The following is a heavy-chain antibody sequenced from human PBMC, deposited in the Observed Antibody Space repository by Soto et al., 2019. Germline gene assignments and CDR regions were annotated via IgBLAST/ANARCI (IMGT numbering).Heavy chain of an antibody. CDR2: INYNGST. CDR1: GGSFSGYY. CDR3: ARYAYHDYDSLYFGY. V-gene: IGHV4-34*01. Sequence: SETLSLTCAVYGGSFSGYYWSWIRQPPGKGLEWIGEINYNGSTNYNPSLKSRVTISVDTSKNQFSLKLSSVTAADTAVYYCARYAYHDYDSLYFGYWGQGTLVTVSS. D-gene: IGHD4-17*01. J-gene: IGHJ4*02.